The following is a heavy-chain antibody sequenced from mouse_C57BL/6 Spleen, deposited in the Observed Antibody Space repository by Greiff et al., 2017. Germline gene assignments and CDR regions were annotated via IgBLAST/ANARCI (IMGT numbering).Heavy chain of an antibody. CDR3: AREGYYDYDNFDY. Sequence: QVQLQQSDAELVKPGASVKISCKVSGYTFTDHTIHWMKQRPEQGLEWIGYIYPRDGSTKYNEKFKGKATLTADKSSSAAYMQLSSRTSEDSAVYFCAREGYYDYDNFDYWGQGTTLTVSS. CDR2: IYPRDGST. V-gene: IGHV1-78*01. D-gene: IGHD2-4*01. J-gene: IGHJ2*01. CDR1: GYTFTDHT.